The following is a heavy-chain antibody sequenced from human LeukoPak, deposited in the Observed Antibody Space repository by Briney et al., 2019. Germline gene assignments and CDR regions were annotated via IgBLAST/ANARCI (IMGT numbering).Heavy chain of an antibody. CDR1: GFPFSNAW. CDR3: TTLPQDIVVVPAA. Sequence: GGSRRLSCAASGFPFSNAWMSGVPQAPGEGHEGVGRIKSKTDGGTTDYAASVKGRFTISRDDSKNTLYLQMNSLKTEDTAVYYCTTLPQDIVVVPAAGGQGTLVTVSS. D-gene: IGHD2-2*01. J-gene: IGHJ4*02. CDR2: IKSKTDGGTT. V-gene: IGHV3-15*01.